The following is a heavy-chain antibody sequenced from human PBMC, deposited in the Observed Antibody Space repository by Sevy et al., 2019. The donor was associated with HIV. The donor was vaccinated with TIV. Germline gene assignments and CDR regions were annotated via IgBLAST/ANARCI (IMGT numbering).Heavy chain of an antibody. D-gene: IGHD1-26*01. J-gene: IGHJ6*02. CDR3: ASVQGGGLVGGGGRKYYHYSGLDV. CDR2: ISHSGST. V-gene: IGHV4-34*01. CDR1: GGSSTAYY. Sequence: SETLSLTCAVYGGSSTAYYWTWVRQSPNKGLDWIGDISHSGSTNYSPSLKSRVTISVDTSKKLFFLKLTSVTAADTAVYYRASVQGGGLVGGGGRKYYHYSGLDVWGQGTTVTVSS.